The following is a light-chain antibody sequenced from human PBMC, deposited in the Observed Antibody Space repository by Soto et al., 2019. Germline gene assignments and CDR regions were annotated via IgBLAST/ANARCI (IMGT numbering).Light chain of an antibody. J-gene: IGKJ1*01. V-gene: IGKV3-15*01. Sequence: EIVMTQSPSTLSVVTGERATLSCRASQSVSSNLAWYQHKPGQAPRLLTYGASTRATGIPARFSGSGSGTEFTLTISSLQPEDFAVYYCQQYYNWPRTFGQGTKVAIK. CDR1: QSVSSN. CDR3: QQYYNWPRT. CDR2: GAS.